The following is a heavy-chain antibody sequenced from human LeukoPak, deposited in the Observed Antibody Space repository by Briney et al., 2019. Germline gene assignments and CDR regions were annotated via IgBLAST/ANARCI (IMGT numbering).Heavy chain of an antibody. CDR3: ARAGRDSSGWYYYYYGMDV. Sequence: SETLSLTCTVSGGSISSYYWSWIRQPPGKGLEWIGYIYYSGSTNYNPSPKSRVTISVDTSKNQFSLKLSSVTAADTAVYYCARAGRDSSGWYYYYYGMDVWGQGTTVTVSS. CDR1: GGSISSYY. J-gene: IGHJ6*02. V-gene: IGHV4-59*01. CDR2: IYYSGST. D-gene: IGHD6-19*01.